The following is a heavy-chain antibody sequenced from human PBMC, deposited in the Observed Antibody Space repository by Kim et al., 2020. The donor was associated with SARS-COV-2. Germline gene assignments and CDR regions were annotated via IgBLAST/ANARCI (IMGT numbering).Heavy chain of an antibody. CDR1: GGSISSSSYY. CDR2: IYYSGST. D-gene: IGHD5-18*01. Sequence: SETLSLTCTVSGGSISSSSYYWGWIRQPPGKGLEWIGSIYYSGSTYYNPSLKSRVTISVDTSKNQFSLKLSSVTAADTAVYYCARLRIQLWLPYYFDYWGQGTLVTVSS. V-gene: IGHV4-39*01. CDR3: ARLRIQLWLPYYFDY. J-gene: IGHJ4*02.